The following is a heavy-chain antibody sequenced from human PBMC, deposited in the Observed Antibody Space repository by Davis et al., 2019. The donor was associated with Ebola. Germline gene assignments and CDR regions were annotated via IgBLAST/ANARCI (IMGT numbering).Heavy chain of an antibody. CDR1: GGSISNYY. D-gene: IGHD5-18*01. CDR3: ATIVDTEMVGAFEI. CDR2: TFHSGTP. J-gene: IGHJ3*02. V-gene: IGHV4-59*08. Sequence: SETLSLTCTVSGGSISNYYWSWIRQPPGKGLEWIGSTFHSGTPNYNPSLKSRVTISVDTAKNQLSLKLNSVTAADTAVYYCATIVDTEMVGAFEIWGQGTMVTVSS.